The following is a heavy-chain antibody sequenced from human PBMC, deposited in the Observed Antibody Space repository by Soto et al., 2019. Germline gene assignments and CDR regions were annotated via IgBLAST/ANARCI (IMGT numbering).Heavy chain of an antibody. V-gene: IGHV2-5*02. J-gene: IGHJ4*02. D-gene: IGHD3-10*01. CDR3: AHAYGWRSLY. CDR1: GFSLTTDRVG. CDR2: IYWDDSK. Sequence: QITLKESGPTLVKPTQTLTLTCTFSGFSLTTDRVGVGWIRQPPGEALEWLAVIYWDDSKTYRPSLESRLTITKDTSKNKVALTMTNMDSLGTATYYCAHAYGWRSLYWGQGTLVTVSS.